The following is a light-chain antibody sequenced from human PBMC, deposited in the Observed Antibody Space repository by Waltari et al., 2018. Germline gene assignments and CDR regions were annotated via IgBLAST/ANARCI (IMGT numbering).Light chain of an antibody. CDR2: QDT. V-gene: IGLV3-1*01. Sequence: SYELTQPPSVSVSPGQTASITCSGDQLGNKYVSWYQQKPGQSPVLIIYQDTKRPPGIPERLSGSNSGNTATLTISGTQVMDEGDYYCQAWDTISAGLGGGTKLTVL. J-gene: IGLJ2*01. CDR1: QLGNKY. CDR3: QAWDTISAG.